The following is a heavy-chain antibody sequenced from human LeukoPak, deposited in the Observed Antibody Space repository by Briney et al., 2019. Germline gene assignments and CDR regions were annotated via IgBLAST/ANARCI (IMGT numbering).Heavy chain of an antibody. CDR1: GGSISSGDYC. J-gene: IGHJ4*02. CDR3: ARDSVTYYYDSSGHIIDY. D-gene: IGHD3-22*01. Sequence: SETLSLTCTVSGGSISSGDYCWSWIRQPPGKGLEWIGYIYYSGSTYYNPSLKSRVTISVDTSKNQFSLKLSSVTAADTAVYYCARDSVTYYYDSSGHIIDYWGQGTLVTVSS. V-gene: IGHV4-30-4*01. CDR2: IYYSGST.